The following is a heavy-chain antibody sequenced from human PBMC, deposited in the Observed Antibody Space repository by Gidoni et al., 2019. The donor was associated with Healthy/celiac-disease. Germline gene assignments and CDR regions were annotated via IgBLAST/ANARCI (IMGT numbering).Heavy chain of an antibody. CDR1: GYTFTGYY. CDR3: ARGFIGSGSSFFYYGMDV. J-gene: IGHJ6*02. Sequence: QVQLVQSGAEVKKPGASVKVSCRASGYTFTGYYVHWVRQAPGQGLEWMGRINPNRGGTNHAQKVQGWVTMTRDTSISTAYMELSRLRSDDTAVYYCARGFIGSGSSFFYYGMDVWGQGTTVTVSS. CDR2: INPNRGGT. V-gene: IGHV1-2*04. D-gene: IGHD1-26*01.